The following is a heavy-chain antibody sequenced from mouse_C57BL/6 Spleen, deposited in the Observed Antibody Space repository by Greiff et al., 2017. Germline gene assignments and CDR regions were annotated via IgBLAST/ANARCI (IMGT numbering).Heavy chain of an antibody. J-gene: IGHJ1*03. Sequence: LVESGPELVKPGASVKISCKASGYSFTGYYMNWVKQSPEKSLEWIGEINPSTGGTTYNQKFKAKATLTVDKSSSTAYMQLKSLTSEDSAVYYCARGGLDGYYEYFDVWGTGTTVTVSS. D-gene: IGHD2-3*01. CDR2: INPSTGGT. V-gene: IGHV1-42*01. CDR1: GYSFTGYY. CDR3: ARGGLDGYYEYFDV.